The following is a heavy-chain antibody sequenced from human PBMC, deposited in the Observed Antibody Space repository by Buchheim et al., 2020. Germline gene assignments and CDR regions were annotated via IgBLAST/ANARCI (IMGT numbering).Heavy chain of an antibody. J-gene: IGHJ6*02. CDR1: GGSISSGDYY. CDR2: IYYSGST. D-gene: IGHD4-23*01. CDR3: ARATYGGNSPLGYYYYGMDV. V-gene: IGHV4-30-4*01. Sequence: QVQLQESGPGLVKPSQTLSLTCTVSGGSISSGDYYWSWIRQPPGKGLEWIGYIYYSGSTYYNPSLKSRVTISVDTSKNQFSLKLSSVTAADTAVYYCARATYGGNSPLGYYYYGMDVWGQGTT.